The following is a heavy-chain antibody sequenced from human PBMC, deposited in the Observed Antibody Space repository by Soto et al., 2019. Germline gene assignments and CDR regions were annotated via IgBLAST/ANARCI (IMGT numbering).Heavy chain of an antibody. J-gene: IGHJ6*02. CDR3: TKSRRGILMVYGFGGMDV. Sequence: GGSLRLSCAASGFTISSHAMSWVRQAPGKGLEWVASISGTGDGTYYGDSVKGRFTISRDSSSSTLYLEMNSLRGEDTAVYFCTKSRRGILMVYGFGGMDVWGQGTTVTVSS. V-gene: IGHV3-23*01. CDR2: ISGTGDGT. D-gene: IGHD2-8*01. CDR1: GFTISSHA.